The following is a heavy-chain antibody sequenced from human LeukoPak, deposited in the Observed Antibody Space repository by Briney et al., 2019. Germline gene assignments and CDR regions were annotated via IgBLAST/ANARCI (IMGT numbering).Heavy chain of an antibody. CDR2: ISGSGGST. D-gene: IGHD3-22*01. J-gene: IGHJ4*02. Sequence: PGGSLRLSCAVSGITLSNYGMSWARQAPGKGLEWVAGISGSGGSTNYADSVKGRFTISRDNSKNTMILQMKSLRAEDTAVYFCAKRGVVIRVILVGFHKEAYYFDSWGQGALVTVSS. CDR3: AKRGVVIRVILVGFHKEAYYFDS. CDR1: GITLSNYG. V-gene: IGHV3-23*01.